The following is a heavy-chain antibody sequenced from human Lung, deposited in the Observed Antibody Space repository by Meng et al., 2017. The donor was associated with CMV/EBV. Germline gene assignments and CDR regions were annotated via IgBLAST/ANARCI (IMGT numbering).Heavy chain of an antibody. J-gene: IGHJ3*02. CDR2: VYYSGST. CDR1: GGSVSSGSFY. D-gene: IGHD6-13*01. Sequence: SETXSLXCTVSGGSVSSGSFYWSWIRQPPGEGLEWIGFVYYSGSTNYNTALKSRVTMSIDTSKNQFSLKLCSVTAADTVMYYCARVPQNIAAAGISAFDIWXQGTXVTVSS. CDR3: ARVPQNIAAAGISAFDI. V-gene: IGHV4-61*01.